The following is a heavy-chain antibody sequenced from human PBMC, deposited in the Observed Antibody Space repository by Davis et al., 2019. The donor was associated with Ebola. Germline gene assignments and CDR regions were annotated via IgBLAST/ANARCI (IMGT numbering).Heavy chain of an antibody. D-gene: IGHD3-10*01. CDR3: ARDWENGSGNYGMDV. CDR1: GFTLSSYA. V-gene: IGHV3-23*01. CDR2: ISESGVNT. J-gene: IGHJ6*02. Sequence: GESLKISCAASGFTLSSYAMNWVRQAPGKGLEWVSGISESGVNTYYADSVRGRFAISRDSSKNTMYLQMNSLRADDTAVYYCARDWENGSGNYGMDVWGQGTTVTVS.